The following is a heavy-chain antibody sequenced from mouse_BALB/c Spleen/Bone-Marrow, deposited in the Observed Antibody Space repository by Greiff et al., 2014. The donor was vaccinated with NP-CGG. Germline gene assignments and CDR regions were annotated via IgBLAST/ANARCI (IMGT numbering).Heavy chain of an antibody. V-gene: IGHV1-31*01. CDR1: GYSFTSYY. J-gene: IGHJ3*01. D-gene: IGHD2-4*01. Sequence: VQLQQSGPELMKPGASVKISCKASGYSFTSYYIHWVKQNHGKSLEWIGYIDPFNGVTIYNQKFKGKATLTAVKSSSTAYMHLSSLTSEDSAVYYCARRVITTGPGFAYWGQGTLVTVSA. CDR3: ARRVITTGPGFAY. CDR2: IDPFNGVT.